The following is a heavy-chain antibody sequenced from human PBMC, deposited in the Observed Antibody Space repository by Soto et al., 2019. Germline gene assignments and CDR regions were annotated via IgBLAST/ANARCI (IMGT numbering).Heavy chain of an antibody. CDR2: ITGSGGST. Sequence: EVQLLESGGGLLQPGGSLRLSCAASGLTFSSYAMSWVRQAPGKGLEWVSGITGSGGSTYYADSVKGRFTISRDNSKNILYLQMIGLRADDTAVYFCAKDRTRYFDWANAFDIWGQGTMVTVSS. J-gene: IGHJ3*02. CDR1: GLTFSSYA. V-gene: IGHV3-23*01. CDR3: AKDRTRYFDWANAFDI. D-gene: IGHD3-9*01.